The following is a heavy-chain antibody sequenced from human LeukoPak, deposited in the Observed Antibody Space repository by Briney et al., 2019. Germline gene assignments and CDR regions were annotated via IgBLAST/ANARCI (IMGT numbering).Heavy chain of an antibody. CDR1: GGSISSSSYY. CDR2: IYYSGST. CDR3: ARDKRYDFWSGSRGYYYMDF. V-gene: IGHV4-39*07. J-gene: IGHJ6*03. Sequence: SETLSLTCTVSGGSISSSSYYWGWIRQPPGKGLEWIRSIYYSGSTYYNPSLKSRVTISVDTSKNQFSLKPSSVTAADTAVYYCARDKRYDFWSGSRGYYYMDFWGKGTTVTVSS. D-gene: IGHD3-3*01.